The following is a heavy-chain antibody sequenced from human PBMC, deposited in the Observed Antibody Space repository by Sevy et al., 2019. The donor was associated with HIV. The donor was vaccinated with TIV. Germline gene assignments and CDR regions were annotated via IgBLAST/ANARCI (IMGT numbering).Heavy chain of an antibody. CDR3: ARPKARGGWYFDL. D-gene: IGHD3-10*01. Sequence: GESLKISCEASGYIFAHYWIGWVRQMPGKGLELMGIIFPGDSDTRYNPSFQGQVTISADKSTSTAYLQWSSLKTSDTAMYYCARPKARGGWYFDLWGRGTLVTVSS. V-gene: IGHV5-51*01. J-gene: IGHJ2*01. CDR2: IFPGDSDT. CDR1: GYIFAHYW.